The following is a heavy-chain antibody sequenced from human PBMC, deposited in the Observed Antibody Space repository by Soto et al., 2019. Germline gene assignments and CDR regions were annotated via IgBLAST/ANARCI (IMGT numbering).Heavy chain of an antibody. CDR2: ISAYNGNT. J-gene: IGHJ6*03. V-gene: IGHV1-18*01. CDR3: AREAPLTPYYHYYMDV. Sequence: QVQLVQSGAEVKKPGASVKVSCKASGYTFTSYGISWVRQAPGQGREWMGWISAYNGNTNYAQKLQGRVTRTTDTSTSTAYMELRSLRSDDTAVYYCAREAPLTPYYHYYMDVWGKGTTVTVSS. CDR1: GYTFTSYG.